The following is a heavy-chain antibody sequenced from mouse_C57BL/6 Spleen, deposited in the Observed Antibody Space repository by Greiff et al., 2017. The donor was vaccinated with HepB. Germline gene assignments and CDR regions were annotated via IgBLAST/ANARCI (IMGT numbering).Heavy chain of an antibody. J-gene: IGHJ3*01. CDR2: IDPEDGDT. D-gene: IGHD1-1*01. Sequence: VHVKQSGAELVRPGASVKLSCTASGFNIKDYYMHWVKQRPEQGLEWIGRIDPEDGDTEYAPKFQGKATMTADTSSNTAYLQLSSLTSEDTAVYYCTTNYPHYYGSSSFAYWGQGTLVTVSA. V-gene: IGHV14-1*01. CDR3: TTNYPHYYGSSSFAY. CDR1: GFNIKDYY.